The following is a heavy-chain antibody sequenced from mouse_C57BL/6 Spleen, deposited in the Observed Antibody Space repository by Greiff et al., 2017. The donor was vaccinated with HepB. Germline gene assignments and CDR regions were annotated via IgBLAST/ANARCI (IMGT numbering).Heavy chain of an antibody. D-gene: IGHD1-1*01. CDR2: IYPGSGNT. V-gene: IGHV1-76*01. CDR1: GYTFTDYY. J-gene: IGHJ2*01. Sequence: VQLQQSGAELVRPGASVKLSCKASGYTFTDYYINWVKQRPGQGLEWIARIYPGSGNTYYNEKFKGKATLTAEKSSSTAYMQLSSPTSEDSAVYFCARDYYGSSYVRFDYWGQGTTLTVSS. CDR3: ARDYYGSSYVRFDY.